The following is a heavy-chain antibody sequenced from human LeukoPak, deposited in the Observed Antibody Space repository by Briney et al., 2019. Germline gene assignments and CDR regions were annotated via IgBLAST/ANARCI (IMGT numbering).Heavy chain of an antibody. CDR3: ASLQDSGYSSGWSIPYYYYMDV. V-gene: IGHV3-7*01. Sequence: PGGSLRLSCAASGLAFSSYWMSWVRQAPGKGLEWVANIKQDGSEKYYVDSVKGRFTISRDNAKNSLYLQMNSLRAEDTAVYYCASLQDSGYSSGWSIPYYYYMDVWGKGTTVTVSS. CDR2: IKQDGSEK. CDR1: GLAFSSYW. J-gene: IGHJ6*03. D-gene: IGHD6-19*01.